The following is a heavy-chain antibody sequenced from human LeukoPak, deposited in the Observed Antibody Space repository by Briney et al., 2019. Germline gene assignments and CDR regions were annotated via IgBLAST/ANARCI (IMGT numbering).Heavy chain of an antibody. Sequence: PSETLSLTCTVSGGSMRSYYWSWIRQPPGKGLEWIGYIYYSGTTKYNPSLKSRVTISVDTSKNQFSLKLNSLSAADTAVYYCARGHTESADDYGNWFHPWGQGTLVTVSS. V-gene: IGHV4-59*01. D-gene: IGHD5-12*01. CDR3: ARGHTESADDYGNWFHP. J-gene: IGHJ5*02. CDR2: IYYSGTT. CDR1: GGSMRSYY.